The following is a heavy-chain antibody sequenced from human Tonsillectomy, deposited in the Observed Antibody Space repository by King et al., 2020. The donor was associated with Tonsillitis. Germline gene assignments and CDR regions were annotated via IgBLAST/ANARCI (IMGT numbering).Heavy chain of an antibody. CDR3: AKESEYDTLTGGYYYYYGMDV. V-gene: IGHV3-23*04. CDR1: GFTFGSYA. CDR2: ISGSGANT. J-gene: IGHJ6*02. Sequence: VQLVESGGGLVQPGGSLRLSCAASGFTFGSYAMSWVRQAPGKGLEWVSAISGSGANTNYADSVKGRFIISRDSSKNTLFLQMNSLRAEDTAVYYCAKESEYDTLTGGYYYYYGMDVWGQGTTVTVSS. D-gene: IGHD3-9*01.